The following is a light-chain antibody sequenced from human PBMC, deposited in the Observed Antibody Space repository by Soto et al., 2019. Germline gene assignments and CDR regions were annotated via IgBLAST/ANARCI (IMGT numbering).Light chain of an antibody. Sequence: EIVMTQSPATWSVSPGERATLSCRASQSVSSNLAWYQQKPGQAPRLLIYGASSRATGIPDRFSGSGSGTDLTLTISRLEPEDFAVYYCQQYGSSPWTFGQGTKVDNK. CDR2: GAS. CDR3: QQYGSSPWT. V-gene: IGKV3-20*01. J-gene: IGKJ1*01. CDR1: QSVSSN.